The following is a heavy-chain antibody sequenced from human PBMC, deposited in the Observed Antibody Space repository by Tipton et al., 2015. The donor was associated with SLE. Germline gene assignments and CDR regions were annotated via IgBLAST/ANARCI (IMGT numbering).Heavy chain of an antibody. CDR1: GGSIDNYY. Sequence: GLVKPSETLSLTCSVSGGSIDNYYWSWIRQPPGKGPEWLGHVSSNGRSYYNPSLQSRVIISVDTSRNQLSLKVTSMTAADTAVYYCASGGNTKSYRPPGPFLLWGQGTVVAVSS. CDR2: VSSNGRS. J-gene: IGHJ3*01. V-gene: IGHV4-59*01. CDR3: ASGGNTKSYRPPGPFLL. D-gene: IGHD1-26*01.